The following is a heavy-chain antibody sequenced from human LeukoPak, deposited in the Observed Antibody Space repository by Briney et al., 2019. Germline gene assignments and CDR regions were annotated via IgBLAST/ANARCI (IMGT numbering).Heavy chain of an antibody. CDR3: AGEGTTLWNCFDS. D-gene: IGHD4-11*01. Sequence: SGGSLRLSCAASGFTFSNYWMSWVRQAPGKGLEWVANIKPDGSADYYVNSLKGRFTISRDNAKSSLFLEMISLRAEDTAVYYCAGEGTTLWNCFDSWGQGTLVTVSS. J-gene: IGHJ4*02. CDR2: IKPDGSAD. CDR1: GFTFSNYW. V-gene: IGHV3-7*01.